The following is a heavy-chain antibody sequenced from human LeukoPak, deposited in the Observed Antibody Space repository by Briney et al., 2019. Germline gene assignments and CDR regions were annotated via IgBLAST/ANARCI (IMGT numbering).Heavy chain of an antibody. CDR3: ASYSTRGGGAFDI. J-gene: IGHJ3*02. CDR1: GGSLSSGSYY. CDR2: IHTSGST. V-gene: IGHV4-61*09. D-gene: IGHD2-15*01. Sequence: SETLSLTCNVSGGSLSSGSYYWSWIRQPAGKGLEWIGHIHTSGSTNYHPSLKSRATFSMDMSKNQFSLKLSSVTAADTAVYYCASYSTRGGGAFDIWGQGTMVTVSS.